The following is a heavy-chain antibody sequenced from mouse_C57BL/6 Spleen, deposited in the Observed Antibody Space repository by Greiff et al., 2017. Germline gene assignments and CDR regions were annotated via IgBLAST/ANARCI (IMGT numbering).Heavy chain of an antibody. J-gene: IGHJ2*01. CDR1: GYTFTSYW. V-gene: IGHV1-69*01. Sequence: QVQLQQPGAELVMPGASVKLSCKASGYTFTSYWMHWVKQRPGQGLEWIGEIDPSDSYTNYNQKFKGKSTLTVDKSSSTAYMQLSSLTSEDSAVYYCARGSYYGSSKDYWGQGTTLTVSS. CDR3: ARGSYYGSSKDY. CDR2: IDPSDSYT. D-gene: IGHD1-1*01.